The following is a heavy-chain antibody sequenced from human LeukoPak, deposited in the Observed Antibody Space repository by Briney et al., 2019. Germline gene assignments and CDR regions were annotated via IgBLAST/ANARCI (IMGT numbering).Heavy chain of an antibody. J-gene: IGHJ4*02. CDR3: ARGWRPGPKNKNKYHFDY. D-gene: IGHD1-14*01. Sequence: SETLSLTCAVYGGSFSGYYWSWIRQPPGKGLEWIGEINHSGSTNYNPSLKSRVTISVDTSKNQFSLKLSSVTAADTAVYYCARGWRPGPKNKNKYHFDYWGQGTLVTVSS. V-gene: IGHV4-34*01. CDR2: INHSGST. CDR1: GGSFSGYY.